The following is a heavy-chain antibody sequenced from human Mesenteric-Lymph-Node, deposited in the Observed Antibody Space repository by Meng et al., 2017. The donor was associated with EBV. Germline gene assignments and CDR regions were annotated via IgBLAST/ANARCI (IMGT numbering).Heavy chain of an antibody. V-gene: IGHV4-4*02. CDR1: GGSISRRNW. J-gene: IGHJ4*02. CDR2: IYHSGST. D-gene: IGHD6-19*01. Sequence: VQRRVAGPCTVRPSGNPSLTCAGAGGSISRRNWWSWVRQPPGKGLEWIGEIYHSGSTNYNPSLKSRVTISVDKSKNQFSLNLSSVTAADTAVYYCARVGQWLPIDYWGQGTLVTVSS. CDR3: ARVGQWLPIDY.